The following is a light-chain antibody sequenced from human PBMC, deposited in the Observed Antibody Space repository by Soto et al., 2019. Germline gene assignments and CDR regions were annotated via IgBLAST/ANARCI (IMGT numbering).Light chain of an antibody. CDR2: AAS. Sequence: DIQMTQSPSSLSASVGDRVIITCRASQSISSYLNWYQQKPGKAPKLLIYAASSLQSGVPSRFSGSGSGTDFTLTISSLQPEDFAAYYCQQSYSDPTWTFGQGTKVEFK. CDR3: QQSYSDPTWT. CDR1: QSISSY. V-gene: IGKV1-39*01. J-gene: IGKJ1*01.